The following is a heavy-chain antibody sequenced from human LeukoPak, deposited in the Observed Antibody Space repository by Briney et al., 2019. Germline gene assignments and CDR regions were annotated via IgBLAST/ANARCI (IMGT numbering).Heavy chain of an antibody. J-gene: IGHJ6*02. Sequence: GGSLRLSCVASGCTFSSYWMSWVRQAPGKGLEWVANIKQDGSEKYYVDSVKGRFTISRDNAKNSLYLQMNSLRAEDTAVYYCARDRRDTYYYDSSGYFYGMDVWGQGTTVTVSS. CDR3: ARDRRDTYYYDSSGYFYGMDV. D-gene: IGHD3-22*01. CDR1: GCTFSSYW. V-gene: IGHV3-7*03. CDR2: IKQDGSEK.